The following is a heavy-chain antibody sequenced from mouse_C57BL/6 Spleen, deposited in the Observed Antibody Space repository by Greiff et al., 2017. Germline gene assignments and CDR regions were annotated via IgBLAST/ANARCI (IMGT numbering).Heavy chain of an antibody. CDR1: GYAFSSSW. Sequence: QLQQSGPELVKPGASVKISCKASGYAFSSSWMNWVKQRPGKGLEWIGRIYPGDGDTNYNGKFKGKATLTADKSSSTAYMQLSSLTSEDSAVYFCAREGNSYYFDYWGQGTTLTVSS. CDR3: AREGNSYYFDY. J-gene: IGHJ2*01. V-gene: IGHV1-82*01. CDR2: IYPGDGDT.